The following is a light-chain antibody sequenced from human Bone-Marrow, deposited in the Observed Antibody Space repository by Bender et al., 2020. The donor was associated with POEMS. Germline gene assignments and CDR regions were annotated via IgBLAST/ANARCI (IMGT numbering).Light chain of an antibody. CDR2: DND. Sequence: QSVLTQPPSASGTPGQRVSISCSGGGSNIGTNKVNWYQQLPGSAPKLLISDNDQRPSGVPDRFSGSKSGSSASLAISGLRSEDEADYYCAAWDDSLKGVLFGGETKLTVL. J-gene: IGLJ2*01. V-gene: IGLV1-44*01. CDR3: AAWDDSLKGVL. CDR1: GSNIGTNK.